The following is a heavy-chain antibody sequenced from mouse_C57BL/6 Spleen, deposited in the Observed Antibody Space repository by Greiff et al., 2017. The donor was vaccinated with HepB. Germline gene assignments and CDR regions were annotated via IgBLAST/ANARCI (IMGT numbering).Heavy chain of an antibody. V-gene: IGHV6-3*01. CDR2: IRLKSDNYAT. D-gene: IGHD1-1*01. CDR3: TLITTKVAY. CDR1: GFTFSNYW. J-gene: IGHJ3*01. Sequence: EVKVEESGGGLVQPGGSMKLSCVASGFTFSNYWMNWVRQSPEKGLEWVAQIRLKSDNYATHYAESVKGRFTISRDDSKSSVYLQMNNLRAEDTGIYYCTLITTKVAYWGQGTLVTVSA.